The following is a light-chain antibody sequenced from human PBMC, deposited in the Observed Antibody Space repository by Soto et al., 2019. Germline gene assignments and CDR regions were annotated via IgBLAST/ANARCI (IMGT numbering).Light chain of an antibody. J-gene: IGLJ2*01. CDR1: SSDVGSYNY. CDR2: EVN. V-gene: IGLV2-8*01. CDR3: SSYAGRNVV. Sequence: QSALTQPPSASGSPGQSVTISCTGTSSDVGSYNYVSWYQQHPGKAPKLMIYEVNKRPSGVPDRFSGSKSGNTASLTVSGLQAEDEADFFFSSYAGRNVVFGGGTKVTVL.